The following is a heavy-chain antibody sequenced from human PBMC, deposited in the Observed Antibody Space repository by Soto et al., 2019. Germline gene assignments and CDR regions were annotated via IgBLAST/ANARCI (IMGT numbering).Heavy chain of an antibody. J-gene: IGHJ4*02. V-gene: IGHV3-30*04. CDR1: GFTFSSYA. Sequence: QVQLVESGGGVVQPGRSLRLSCAASGFTFSSYAMHWVRQAPGKGLEWVAVISYDGSNKYYADSVKGRFTISRDNSKNTLYLQMNSLRAEDTAVYYCARVNEYSSSFSIDYWGQGTLVTVSS. D-gene: IGHD6-6*01. CDR3: ARVNEYSSSFSIDY. CDR2: ISYDGSNK.